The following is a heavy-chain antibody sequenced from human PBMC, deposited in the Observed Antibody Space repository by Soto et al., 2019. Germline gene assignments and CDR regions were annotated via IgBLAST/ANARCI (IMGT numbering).Heavy chain of an antibody. J-gene: IGHJ6*03. CDR2: ISTSSSNI. V-gene: IGHV3-48*01. D-gene: IGHD2-2*01. CDR3: ARETSTGNYYMDV. CDR1: GFSFSYYG. Sequence: EVQLVESGGGLVQPGGSLRLSCAASGFSFSYYGMNWVRQAPGKGLEWVSYISTSSSNIYYADSVKGRFTISRDNAKNSLSLQMNSLRAADMAVYYCARETSTGNYYMDVWGKGTTVTVSS.